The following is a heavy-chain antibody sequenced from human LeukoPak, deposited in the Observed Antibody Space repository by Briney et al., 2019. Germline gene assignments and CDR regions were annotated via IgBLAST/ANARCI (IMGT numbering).Heavy chain of an antibody. CDR2: ISSSGSTI. CDR1: GFTFSSYE. Sequence: GGSLTLACAASGFTFSSYEMNWVRQAAGRGREWVSYISSSGSTIYYADSVKGRFTICRDNAKNSLYLQMNSLRAEDTAVYYCARGVEGAYYYYMDVWGKGTTVTVSS. V-gene: IGHV3-48*03. J-gene: IGHJ6*03. CDR3: ARGVEGAYYYYMDV.